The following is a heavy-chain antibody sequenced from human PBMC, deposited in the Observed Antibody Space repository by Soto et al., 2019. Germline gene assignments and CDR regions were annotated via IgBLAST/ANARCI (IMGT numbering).Heavy chain of an antibody. Sequence: ASVKGSCKSSGYTFTSYAMNWVRQAPVQVLDWMGWINTNTGNPTYAQGFTGRFVFSLDTSVSTAYLQICSLKAEDTAVYYCARGRGGYYELYYYYYGMDVWGQGTTVTVSS. CDR3: ARGRGGYYELYYYYYGMDV. CDR1: GYTFTSYA. CDR2: INTNTGNP. J-gene: IGHJ6*02. D-gene: IGHD3-3*01. V-gene: IGHV7-4-1*01.